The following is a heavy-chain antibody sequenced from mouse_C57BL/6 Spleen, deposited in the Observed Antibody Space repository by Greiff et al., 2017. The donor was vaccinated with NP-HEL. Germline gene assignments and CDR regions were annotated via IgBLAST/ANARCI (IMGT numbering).Heavy chain of an antibody. V-gene: IGHV1-39*01. J-gene: IGHJ4*01. CDR1: GYSFTDYN. CDR2: INPNYGTT. Sequence: VQLQQSGPELVKPGASVKISCKASGYSFTDYNMNWVKQSNGKSLEWIGVINPNYGTTSYNQKFKGKATLTVDQASSTAYMQLNSLTSEDSAVYYCARSALEVVATRAMDYWGQGTSVTVSS. CDR3: ARSALEVVATRAMDY. D-gene: IGHD1-1*01.